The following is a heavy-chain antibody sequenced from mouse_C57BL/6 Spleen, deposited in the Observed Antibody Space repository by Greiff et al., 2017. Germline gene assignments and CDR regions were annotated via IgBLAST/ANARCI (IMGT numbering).Heavy chain of an antibody. V-gene: IGHV1-39*01. D-gene: IGHD1-1*01. CDR3: ERYGLSYYYAMDY. CDR1: GYSFTDYN. J-gene: IGHJ4*01. CDR2: INPNYGTT. Sequence: EVQLQQSGPELVKPGASVKISCKASGYSFTDYNLNWVKQSHGKSLEWIGVINPNYGTTSYNQKFKGKAPLTVDQSSSTAYMQLNSLTSEDSAVYYCERYGLSYYYAMDYWGQGTSVTVSS.